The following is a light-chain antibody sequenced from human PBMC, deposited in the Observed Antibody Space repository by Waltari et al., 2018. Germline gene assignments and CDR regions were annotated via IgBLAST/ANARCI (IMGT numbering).Light chain of an antibody. CDR1: QSVSSSY. CDR3: QQYGSSPWT. V-gene: IGKV3-20*01. Sequence: EIVLTQSPGTLSLSPGERATLSCRASQSVSSSYLAWYQKKPGQAPRVLIHGASNRATGIPDRFSGSGSGTDFTLTISRLEPEDFAVYYCQQYGSSPWTFGQGTKVEIK. CDR2: GAS. J-gene: IGKJ1*01.